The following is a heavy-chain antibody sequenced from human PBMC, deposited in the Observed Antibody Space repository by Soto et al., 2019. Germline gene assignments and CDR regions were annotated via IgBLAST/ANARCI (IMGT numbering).Heavy chain of an antibody. Sequence: VGSLRLSCPSSVFMFSAYTMNCVRQSPGKWLEWLSSISDDSSCIDYADSLRGRFTVSRDNARNSLYLQINSLGVEDTAVYYCANHYYFHRWGPGTLDNVS. CDR3: ANHYYFHR. J-gene: IGHJ1*01. D-gene: IGHD3-10*01. CDR1: VFMFSAYT. V-gene: IGHV3-21*06. CDR2: ISDDSSCI.